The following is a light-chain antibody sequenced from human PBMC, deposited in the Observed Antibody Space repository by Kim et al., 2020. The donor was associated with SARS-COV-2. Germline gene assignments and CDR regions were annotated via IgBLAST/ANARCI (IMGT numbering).Light chain of an antibody. V-gene: IGLV1-44*01. J-gene: IGLJ3*02. CDR3: AGWDGNLNAEV. CDR2: KNN. Sequence: QSVLTQPPSVSGTPGQRVTISCSGSSSNLGTNSVYWYQQLPGTAPEVLIYKNNQRPSGVPDRFSGSKSGTSASLAISGLQTGDEGDYYCAGWDGNLNAEVFGGGTQLTVL. CDR1: SSNLGTNS.